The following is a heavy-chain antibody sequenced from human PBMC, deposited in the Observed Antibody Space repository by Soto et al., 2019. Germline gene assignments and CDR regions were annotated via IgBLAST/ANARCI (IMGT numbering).Heavy chain of an antibody. CDR2: IYHSGST. V-gene: IGHV4-4*02. CDR3: ASYGSGSYFFVY. CDR1: GGSISSSNW. J-gene: IGHJ4*02. D-gene: IGHD3-10*01. Sequence: SETLSLTCAVSGGSISSSNWWSWVRQPPGKGLEGIGEIYHSGSTNYNPSLKSRVTISVDKSKNHFSLQLSSMTAEDTAVYYCASYGSGSYFFVYWGQGTLVPVSS.